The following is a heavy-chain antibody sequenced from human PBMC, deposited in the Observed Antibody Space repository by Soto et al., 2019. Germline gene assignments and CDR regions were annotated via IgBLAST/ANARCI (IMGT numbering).Heavy chain of an antibody. Sequence: PGQALKISCKGSGYSVTSYCIGWVRQQTGKGLEWMGIIYPGDSDTRYSPSFQGQVTISADKSISTAYLQWSSLKASDTAMYYCARACSGSYYEGSRWFDPWGQGTLVTVSS. J-gene: IGHJ5*02. CDR1: GYSVTSYC. D-gene: IGHD1-26*01. V-gene: IGHV5-51*01. CDR2: IYPGDSDT. CDR3: ARACSGSYYEGSRWFDP.